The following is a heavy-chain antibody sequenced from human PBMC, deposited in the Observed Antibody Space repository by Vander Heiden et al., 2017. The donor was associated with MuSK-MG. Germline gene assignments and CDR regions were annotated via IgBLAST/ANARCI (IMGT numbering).Heavy chain of an antibody. CDR1: EFTFSDYY. D-gene: IGHD2-21*01. V-gene: IGHV3-11*01. CDR2: ISSRGGTI. J-gene: IGHJ4*02. Sequence: QVQLVESGGGLVKPGGSLRLSCAASEFTFSDYYMSWIRQAPGKGLEWVSYISSRGGTIYYADSVKGRFTISRDNAKNSLYLQMNSLRAEDTAVYYCAREALLVSGYSYFDYWGQGTLVTVSS. CDR3: AREALLVSGYSYFDY.